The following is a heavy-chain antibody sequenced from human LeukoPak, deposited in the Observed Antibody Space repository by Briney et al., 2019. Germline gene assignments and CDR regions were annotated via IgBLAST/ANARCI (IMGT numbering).Heavy chain of an antibody. CDR3: ARGRGPYYYYYYMDV. V-gene: IGHV1-2*02. D-gene: IGHD3-10*01. Sequence: ASVKVSCKASGYTFTGYYMHWVRQAPGQGLEWMGWINPNSGGTNYAQKFQGRVTMTRNTSISTAYMELSSLRSEDTAVYYCARGRGPYYYYYYMDVWGKGTTVTISS. CDR2: INPNSGGT. J-gene: IGHJ6*03. CDR1: GYTFTGYY.